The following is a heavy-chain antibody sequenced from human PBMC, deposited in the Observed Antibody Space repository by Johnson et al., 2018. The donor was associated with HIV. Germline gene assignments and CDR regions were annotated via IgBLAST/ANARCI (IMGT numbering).Heavy chain of an antibody. CDR2: IKQDRSQI. Sequence: VQLVESGGGLIQPGGSLRLSCAASGFTVSSNYMSWVRQAPGKGLEWVANIKQDRSQIHYVDSVKGRFTISSDSAENSLYLQMNSLRAEDTAVYYCARDEDDYGASGAFDIWGQGTMVTVSS. V-gene: IGHV3-7*01. CDR3: ARDEDDYGASGAFDI. CDR1: GFTVSSNY. J-gene: IGHJ3*02. D-gene: IGHD4-17*01.